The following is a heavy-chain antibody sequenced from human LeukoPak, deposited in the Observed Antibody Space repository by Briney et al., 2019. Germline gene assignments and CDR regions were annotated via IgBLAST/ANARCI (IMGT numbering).Heavy chain of an antibody. V-gene: IGHV1-24*01. D-gene: IGHD6-19*01. J-gene: IGHJ4*02. CDR3: ARAGSSGWEYFDY. CDR1: GHTLTELS. CDR2: FDPEDGET. Sequence: ASVKVSCKVSGHTLTELSMHWVRQAPGKGLEWMGGFDPEDGETIYAQKFQGRVTMTEDTSTDTAYMELRSLRSDDTAVYYCARAGSSGWEYFDYWGQGTLVTVSS.